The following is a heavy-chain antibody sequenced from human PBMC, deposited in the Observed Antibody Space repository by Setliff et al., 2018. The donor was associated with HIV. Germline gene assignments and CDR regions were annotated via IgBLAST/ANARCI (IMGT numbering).Heavy chain of an antibody. CDR1: GYTFTSYD. D-gene: IGHD2-15*01. CDR2: MNPNSGNT. J-gene: IGHJ6*03. V-gene: IGHV1-8*02. CDR3: ARGLVRGRSGGSCSYYYYMDV. Sequence: GASVKVSCKASGYTFTSYDINWVRQATGQGLEWMGWMNPNSGNTGYPQKFQGRVTMTRNTSISTAYMELSSLGSEDTAVYYCARGLVRGRSGGSCSYYYYMDVWGRGTTVTVSS.